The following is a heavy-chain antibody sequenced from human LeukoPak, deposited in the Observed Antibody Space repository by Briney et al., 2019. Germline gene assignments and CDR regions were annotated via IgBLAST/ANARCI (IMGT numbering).Heavy chain of an antibody. D-gene: IGHD5-18*01. CDR1: GFTFSSFG. CDR2: MSDDGSNK. CDR3: AKDADTATIIYWYFDV. Sequence: GGSLRLSCAASGFTFSSFGMHWVRQAPGKGLEWLAVMSDDGSNKYYADSVKGRFSISRDTSKNTLYLQMNSLRAEDTAVYYCAKDADTATIIYWYFDVWGRGTLVTVSS. V-gene: IGHV3-30*18. J-gene: IGHJ2*01.